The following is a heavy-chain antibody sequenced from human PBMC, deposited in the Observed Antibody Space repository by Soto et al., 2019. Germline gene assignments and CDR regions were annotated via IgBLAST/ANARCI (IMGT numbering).Heavy chain of an antibody. J-gene: IGHJ3*02. CDR1: GFTFGDYA. Sequence: GGSLRLSCTASGFTFGDYAMSWFRQAPGKGLEWVGFIRSKAYGGTTEYAASVKGRFTISRDDSKSIAYLQMNSLKTEDTAVYYCTRACGGGSCSPGNAFDIWGQGTMVTVSS. D-gene: IGHD2-15*01. CDR2: IRSKAYGGTT. V-gene: IGHV3-49*03. CDR3: TRACGGGSCSPGNAFDI.